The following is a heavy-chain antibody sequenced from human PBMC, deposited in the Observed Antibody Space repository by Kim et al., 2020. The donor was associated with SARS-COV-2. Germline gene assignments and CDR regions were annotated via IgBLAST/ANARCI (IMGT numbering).Heavy chain of an antibody. V-gene: IGHV1-69*01. J-gene: IGHJ6*02. Sequence: KFQGRVTITADESTSTAYMELSSLRSEDTAVYYCARVFLRVFYYYYGMDVWGQGTTVTVSS. CDR3: ARVFLRVFYYYYGMDV.